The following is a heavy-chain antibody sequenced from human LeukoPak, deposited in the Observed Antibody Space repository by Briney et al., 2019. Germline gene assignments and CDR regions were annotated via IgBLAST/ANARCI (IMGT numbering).Heavy chain of an antibody. CDR1: GFTFSSYA. CDR3: ARGRNAYDYYGMDV. J-gene: IGHJ6*04. CDR2: ISHDGSNK. V-gene: IGHV3-30*04. Sequence: PGGSLRLSCAASGFTFSSYAMHWVRQAPGKGLEWVAVISHDGSNKYYADSVKGRFTISRDNSKNTLYLQMNSLRAEDTAVYYCARGRNAYDYYGMDVWGKGNTGTVSS.